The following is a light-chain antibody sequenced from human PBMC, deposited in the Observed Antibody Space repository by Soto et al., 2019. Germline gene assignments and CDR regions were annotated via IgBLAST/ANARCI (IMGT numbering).Light chain of an antibody. Sequence: QSVLTQPASVSGSPGQSITISCTGTRSDVGSYNLVSWYQQYPGKAPKLMIYAATKRPSGVSNRFSGSKSGITASLTISGLQAEDEADYYRCSYEGSDTFGVFGTGTKVTVL. CDR3: CSYEGSDTFGV. V-gene: IGLV2-23*02. CDR1: RSDVGSYNL. CDR2: AAT. J-gene: IGLJ1*01.